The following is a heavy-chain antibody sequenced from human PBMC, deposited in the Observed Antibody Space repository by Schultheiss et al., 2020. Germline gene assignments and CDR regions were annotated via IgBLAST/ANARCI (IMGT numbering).Heavy chain of an antibody. J-gene: IGHJ4*02. CDR2: IYYSGST. Sequence: LSLTCTVSGGSISSGGYYWSWIRQPPGKGLEWIGYIYYSGSTYYNPSLKSRVTISVDTSKNQFSLKLSSVTAADTAVYYCARGLRYFDWLYDYWGQGTLVTVSS. D-gene: IGHD3-9*01. CDR1: GGSISSGGYY. CDR3: ARGLRYFDWLYDY. V-gene: IGHV4-31*03.